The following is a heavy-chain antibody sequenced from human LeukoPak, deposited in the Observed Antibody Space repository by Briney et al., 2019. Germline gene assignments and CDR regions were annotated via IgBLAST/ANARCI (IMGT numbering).Heavy chain of an antibody. CDR3: ARIRIAAAYYGMDV. Sequence: SETLSLTCTVSGGSISSSSNYWAWIRQPPGKGLEWIGSIYYSGSTYYNPSPKSRVTISVDTSKNQFSLKLSSVTASDTAVYYCARIRIAAAYYGMDVWGQGTTVTVSS. J-gene: IGHJ6*02. CDR1: GGSISSSSNY. CDR2: IYYSGST. D-gene: IGHD6-13*01. V-gene: IGHV4-39*01.